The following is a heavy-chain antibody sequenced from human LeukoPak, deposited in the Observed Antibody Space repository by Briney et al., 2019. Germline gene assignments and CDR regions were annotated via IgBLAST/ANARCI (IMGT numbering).Heavy chain of an antibody. Sequence: GGSLRLSCAASGFDFNNYNMNWVRQAPGKGLEWVSAISGSGGSTYYADSVKGRFTISRDNSKNTLYLQMNSLRAEDTAVYYCAKEAYYGSGSYYSKPTYFDYWGQGTLVTVSS. CDR3: AKEAYYGSGSYYSKPTYFDY. J-gene: IGHJ4*02. D-gene: IGHD3-10*01. CDR1: GFDFNNYN. V-gene: IGHV3-23*01. CDR2: ISGSGGST.